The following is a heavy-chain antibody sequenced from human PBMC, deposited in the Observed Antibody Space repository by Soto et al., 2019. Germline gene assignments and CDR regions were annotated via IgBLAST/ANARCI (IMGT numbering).Heavy chain of an antibody. Sequence: SETLSLTCAVYGGSFSGYYWSWIRQPPGKGLEWIGEINHSGSTNYNPSLKSRVTISVDTSKNQFSLKLSSVTAADTAVYYCARRRGYSSSWYVYYYYMDVWGKGTSVTVSS. CDR1: GGSFSGYY. J-gene: IGHJ6*03. CDR3: ARRRGYSSSWYVYYYYMDV. D-gene: IGHD6-13*01. V-gene: IGHV4-34*01. CDR2: INHSGST.